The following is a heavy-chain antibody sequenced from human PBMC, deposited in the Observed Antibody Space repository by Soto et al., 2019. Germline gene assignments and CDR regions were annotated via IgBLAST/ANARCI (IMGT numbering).Heavy chain of an antibody. CDR2: IYYSGST. V-gene: IGHV4-59*01. D-gene: IGHD4-4*01. Sequence: SETLSLTCTVSGGSISSYYWSWIRQPPGKGLEWIGYIYYSGSTNYNPFLKSRVTISVDTSKNQFSLKLSSVTAADTAVYYCARSSDKRYSNDLFDPCGQGTLVTVSA. CDR3: ARSSDKRYSNDLFDP. CDR1: GGSISSYY. J-gene: IGHJ5*02.